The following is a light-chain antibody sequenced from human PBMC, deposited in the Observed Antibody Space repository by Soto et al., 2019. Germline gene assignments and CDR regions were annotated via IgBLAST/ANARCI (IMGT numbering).Light chain of an antibody. J-gene: IGKJ1*01. CDR1: QSISSY. Sequence: DIQITQSPSSLSSSVLERFTITCRASQSISSYLNWYQQKQGKAPKLLIYATSTLQSGVPSRFSGSGSGTDFTLTISSLQPEDFATYYCQQLNSYPQTFGQGTKVDIK. CDR3: QQLNSYPQT. V-gene: IGKV1-39*01. CDR2: ATS.